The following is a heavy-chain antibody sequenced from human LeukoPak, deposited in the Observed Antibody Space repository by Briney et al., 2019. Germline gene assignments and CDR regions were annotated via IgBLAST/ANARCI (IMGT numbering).Heavy chain of an antibody. CDR3: ASDEEINWFFY. J-gene: IGHJ4*02. CDR2: IYYSGST. D-gene: IGHD3-10*01. Sequence: SETLSLTCTVSGGSISSYYWSWIRQPPGKGLEWIGTIYYSGSTYYNPSLKSRVTISVDTSKNHLSLKVTSVTAADTAVYYCASDEEINWFFYWGQGTVVTVSS. V-gene: IGHV4-59*08. CDR1: GGSISSYY.